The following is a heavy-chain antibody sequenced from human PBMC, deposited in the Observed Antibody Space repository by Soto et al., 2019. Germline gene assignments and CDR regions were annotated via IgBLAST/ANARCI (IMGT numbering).Heavy chain of an antibody. V-gene: IGHV3-33*01. CDR2: IWYDGNSK. Sequence: QVQLVESGGGVAQPGRSLRLSCAASGFTFSSYGMHWVRQAPGKGLEWVAVIWYDGNSKYYADSVKGRFTISRDNSKNTLYLQMNTLRGEDTAVYYCARDLYPGIAAGAPDYWGQATLVTVSS. J-gene: IGHJ4*02. CDR1: GFTFSSYG. CDR3: ARDLYPGIAAGAPDY. D-gene: IGHD6-13*01.